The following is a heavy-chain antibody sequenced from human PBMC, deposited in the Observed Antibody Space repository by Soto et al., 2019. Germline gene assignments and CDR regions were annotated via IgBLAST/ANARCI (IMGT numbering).Heavy chain of an antibody. CDR1: GGSISIGDYY. Sequence: SETLSLTCTVSGGSISIGDYYWSWIRQPPGKGLEWIGYVYYSETSYNPSLKSRVPISVDKSKNQFSLKLSSVTAADTAVYYCARGARQWVWFDPWGQVILVTVSS. CDR2: VYYSET. CDR3: ARGARQWVWFDP. J-gene: IGHJ5*02. V-gene: IGHV4-30-4*01. D-gene: IGHD6-6*01.